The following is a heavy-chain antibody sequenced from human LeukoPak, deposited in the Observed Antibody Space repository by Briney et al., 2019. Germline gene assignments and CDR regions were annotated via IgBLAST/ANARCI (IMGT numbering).Heavy chain of an antibody. CDR3: ARHPSYYDILTGYYNVEAFDI. D-gene: IGHD3-9*01. CDR1: GGSISSYY. V-gene: IGHV4-59*08. CDR2: IYYSGST. J-gene: IGHJ3*02. Sequence: SETLSLTCTVSGGSISSYYWSWIRQPPGKGLEWIGYIYYSGSTNYNPSLKSRVTISVDTSKNQFSLKLSSVTAADTAVYYCARHPSYYDILTGYYNVEAFDIWGQGTMVTVSS.